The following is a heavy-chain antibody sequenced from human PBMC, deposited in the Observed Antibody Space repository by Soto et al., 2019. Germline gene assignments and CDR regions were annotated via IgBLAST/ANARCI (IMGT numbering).Heavy chain of an antibody. CDR2: ISPMFGAA. Sequence: QVQLVQSGAEMKKPGSSVKVSCQSSGGTFNTYAMNWVRQAPGQGPEWMGDISPMFGAATYAPTFQGRVTITADEATGTSYMQWSSLTSEDTALYHCAGEAQVHTPAFVYWGQGTLVTVSS. D-gene: IGHD3-10*01. V-gene: IGHV1-69*19. CDR1: GGTFNTYA. CDR3: AGEAQVHTPAFVY. J-gene: IGHJ4*02.